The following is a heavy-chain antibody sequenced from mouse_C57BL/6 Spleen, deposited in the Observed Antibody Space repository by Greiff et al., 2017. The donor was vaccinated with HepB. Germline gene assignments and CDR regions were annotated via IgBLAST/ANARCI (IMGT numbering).Heavy chain of an antibody. CDR3: ARGPTYYYGSSYDWYFDV. J-gene: IGHJ1*03. CDR1: GYTFTSYW. D-gene: IGHD1-1*01. V-gene: IGHV1-53*01. Sequence: VQLKQPGTELVKPGASVKLSCKASGYTFTSYWMHWVKQRPGQGLEWIGNINPSNGGTNYNEKFKSKATLTVDKSSSTAYMQLSSLTSEDSAVYYCARGPTYYYGSSYDWYFDVWGTGTTVTVSS. CDR2: INPSNGGT.